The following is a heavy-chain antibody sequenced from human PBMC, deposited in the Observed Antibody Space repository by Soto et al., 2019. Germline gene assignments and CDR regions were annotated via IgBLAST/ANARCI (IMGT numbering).Heavy chain of an antibody. CDR3: TTDPGDGSGSYYYYYGMDV. D-gene: IGHD3-10*01. CDR2: IKSKTDGGTT. Sequence: GGSLRLSCAASGFTFSNAWMSWVRQAPGKGLEWVGRIKSKTDGGTTDYAAPVKGRFTISRDDSKNTLYLQMNSLKTEDTAVYYCTTDPGDGSGSYYYYYGMDVWGQGTTVTVSS. CDR1: GFTFSNAW. J-gene: IGHJ6*02. V-gene: IGHV3-15*01.